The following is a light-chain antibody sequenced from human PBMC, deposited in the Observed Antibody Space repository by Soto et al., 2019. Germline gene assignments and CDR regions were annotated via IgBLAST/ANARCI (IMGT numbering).Light chain of an antibody. CDR3: SSYTTNSTLV. Sequence: QSALTQPASVSGSPGQSITISWTGSSSDVGGYDYVSWYQQYPDKAPQLMIYGVSNRPSGVSNRFSGSKSGNTASLSISGLQAEDEADYYCSSYTTNSTLVFGPGTKVTVL. CDR2: GVS. J-gene: IGLJ1*01. CDR1: SSDVGGYDY. V-gene: IGLV2-14*01.